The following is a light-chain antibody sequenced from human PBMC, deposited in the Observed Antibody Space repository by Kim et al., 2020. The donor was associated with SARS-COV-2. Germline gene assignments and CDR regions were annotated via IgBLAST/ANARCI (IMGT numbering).Light chain of an antibody. CDR3: QQYNSYT. CDR2: KAS. V-gene: IGKV1-5*03. J-gene: IGKJ3*01. Sequence: LSASVGDRVTITCRASQSISSWLAWYQQKPGKAPKLLIYKASSLESGVPSRFSGSGSGTEFTLTISSLQPDDFATYYCQQYNSYTFGPGTKVDIK. CDR1: QSISSW.